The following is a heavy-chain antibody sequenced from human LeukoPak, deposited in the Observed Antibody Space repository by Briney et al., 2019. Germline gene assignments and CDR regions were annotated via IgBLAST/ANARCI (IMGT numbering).Heavy chain of an antibody. CDR3: ARDGDIADAIYFDY. D-gene: IGHD6-13*01. V-gene: IGHV3-30*04. CDR1: SFAFSSYS. J-gene: IGHJ4*02. Sequence: GWSLRLSCAASSFAFSSYSMHWVRQAPGEGLEWVAVISSRGTITYYADSVKGRVTISRDNSKNTLYLQMNSLRAEDTAVYYCARDGDIADAIYFDYWGQGTPVSVSS. CDR2: ISSRGTIT.